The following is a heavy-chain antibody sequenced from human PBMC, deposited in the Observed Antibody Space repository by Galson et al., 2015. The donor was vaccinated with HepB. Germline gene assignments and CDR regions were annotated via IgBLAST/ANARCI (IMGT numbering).Heavy chain of an antibody. D-gene: IGHD3-10*01. Sequence: QSGAEVKKPGESLKISCKASGYTFTSYGISWVRQAPGQGLEWMGWISAYNGNTNYAQKLQGRVTMTTDTSTSTAYMELRSLRSDDTAVYYCARLPMVREGRVGYYYGMGVWGQGTTVTVSS. CDR2: ISAYNGNT. V-gene: IGHV1-18*01. CDR3: ARLPMVREGRVGYYYGMGV. J-gene: IGHJ6*02. CDR1: GYTFTSYG.